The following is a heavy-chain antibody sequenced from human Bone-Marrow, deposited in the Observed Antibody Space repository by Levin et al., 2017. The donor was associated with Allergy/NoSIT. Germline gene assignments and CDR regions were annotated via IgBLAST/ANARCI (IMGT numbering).Heavy chain of an antibody. CDR1: GFTVSSNY. Sequence: GESLKISCAASGFTVSSNYMSWVRQAPGKGLEWVSVIYSGGSTYYADSVKGRFTISRDNSKNTLYLQMNSLRAEDTAVYYCARRAAAAGMWRGYYFDYWGQGTLVTVSS. J-gene: IGHJ4*02. V-gene: IGHV3-66*04. CDR3: ARRAAAAGMWRGYYFDY. CDR2: IYSGGST. D-gene: IGHD6-13*01.